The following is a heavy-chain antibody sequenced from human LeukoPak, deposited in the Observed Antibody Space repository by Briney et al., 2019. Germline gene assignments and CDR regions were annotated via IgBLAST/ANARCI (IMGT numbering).Heavy chain of an antibody. V-gene: IGHV3-7*01. CDR2: IKEDGNEE. D-gene: IGHD3-22*01. CDR3: ARDWLAGNPYHAFDL. CDR1: GFTFSSHW. Sequence: PGGSLRLSCAASGFTFSSHWMSWVRQAPGGGLECVANIKEDGNEEYYVDSVKGRFSISRDNAKNSLYLQINSLRAEDTAVYYCARDWLAGNPYHAFDLWGKGTMVTVSS. J-gene: IGHJ3*01.